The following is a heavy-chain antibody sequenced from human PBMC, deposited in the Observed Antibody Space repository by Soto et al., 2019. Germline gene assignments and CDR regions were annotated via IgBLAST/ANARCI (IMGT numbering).Heavy chain of an antibody. V-gene: IGHV1-3*01. D-gene: IGHD5-12*01. CDR1: GFTFTTYP. Sequence: QVQLVQSGAEVKKPGASVKVSCKGSGFTFTTYPIHWVRQAPGQRPEWMGWINGGKGNTKFSQKFQGRVTISRDTSASTAYMELSGLRYEHTTVYYCVIQSGGVVYWGQGSLVTVSS. J-gene: IGHJ4*02. CDR3: VIQSGGVVY. CDR2: INGGKGNT.